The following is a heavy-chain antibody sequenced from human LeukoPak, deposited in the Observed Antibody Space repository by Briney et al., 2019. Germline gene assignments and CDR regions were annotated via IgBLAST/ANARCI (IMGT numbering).Heavy chain of an antibody. Sequence: SETLSFTCTVSGGSIISSSYYWGWIRQPPGKGLEWIGTIYYSGSTYYNPSLESRVTISVDTSKSHFSLKLSSVTAADTAVYYCARAEYYYDSSTYNYHYHGMDVWGQGTTVTVSS. J-gene: IGHJ6*02. CDR1: GGSIISSSYY. CDR3: ARAEYYYDSSTYNYHYHGMDV. V-gene: IGHV4-39*07. CDR2: IYYSGST. D-gene: IGHD3-22*01.